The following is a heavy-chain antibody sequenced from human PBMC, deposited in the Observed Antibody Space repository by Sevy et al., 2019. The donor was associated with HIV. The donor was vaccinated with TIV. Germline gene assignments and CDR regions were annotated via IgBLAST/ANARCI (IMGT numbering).Heavy chain of an antibody. J-gene: IGHJ6*02. V-gene: IGHV1-8*01. CDR1: GYSFTSYD. CDR3: ARWWGTSYYYYYAMDV. Sequence: ASVKVSCSTSGYSFTSYDIHCVRQATGQGLEWMGWMSAKSGNTGNAQKFQGRVTMTRDTSISTAYMELSSLRSEDTAVYYCARWWGTSYYYYYAMDVWGQGTTVTVSS. CDR2: MSAKSGNT. D-gene: IGHD2-8*02.